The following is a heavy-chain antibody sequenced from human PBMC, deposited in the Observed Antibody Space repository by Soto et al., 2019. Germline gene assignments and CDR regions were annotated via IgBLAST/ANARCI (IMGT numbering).Heavy chain of an antibody. CDR1: GLTFSRHA. CDR3: AKKPNGFDS. CDR2: ISDSSGST. J-gene: IGHJ5*01. V-gene: IGHV3-23*01. Sequence: GGSLRLSCAASGLTFSRHAMAWVRQAPGKGLEWVSSISDSSGSTYYADSVKGRFTISKDNSKNTLYLQMNSLRAEDTAVYYCAKKPNGFDSWGQGTLVTVS.